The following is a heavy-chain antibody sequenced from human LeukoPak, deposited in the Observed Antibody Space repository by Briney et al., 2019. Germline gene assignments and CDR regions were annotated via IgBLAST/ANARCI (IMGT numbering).Heavy chain of an antibody. Sequence: PGGSLRLSCAASGFTFSSYWMSWVRQAPGKGLEWVANIKQDGSEKYYVDSVKGRFTISRDNAKNSLYLQMNSLRAEDTAVYYCPRTVTTFWGYHMDVWGKGTTAIVSS. J-gene: IGHJ6*03. D-gene: IGHD1-7*01. CDR2: IKQDGSEK. CDR1: GFTFSSYW. CDR3: PRTVTTFWGYHMDV. V-gene: IGHV3-7*01.